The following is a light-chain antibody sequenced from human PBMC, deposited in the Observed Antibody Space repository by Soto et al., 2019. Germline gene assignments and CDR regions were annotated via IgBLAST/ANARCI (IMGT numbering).Light chain of an antibody. CDR1: SSDVGGYNY. CDR2: EVS. Sequence: QSVLTQPPSASGSPGQSVTISCTGTSSDVGGYNYVSWYQQHPGKAPKLMIYEVSKRPSGVPDRFSGSKSGNTASLTVSGLQAEDEADYYSSSYAGSNTLGVFGTGTKVTVL. J-gene: IGLJ1*01. V-gene: IGLV2-8*01. CDR3: SSYAGSNTLGV.